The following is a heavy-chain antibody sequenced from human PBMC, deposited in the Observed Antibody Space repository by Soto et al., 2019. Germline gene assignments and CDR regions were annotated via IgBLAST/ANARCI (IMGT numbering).Heavy chain of an antibody. D-gene: IGHD1-26*01. CDR1: GFTFSNYA. CDR3: AKVPVGATGRFDY. Sequence: GGSLRLSCAVSGFTFSNYAMSWFRQAPGKGLAWVSAISGSGGSTYYADSVKGRFTISRDNSKNTLYLQMNSLRAEDMALYYCAKVPVGATGRFDYWGQGTLVTVSS. CDR2: ISGSGGST. V-gene: IGHV3-23*01. J-gene: IGHJ4*02.